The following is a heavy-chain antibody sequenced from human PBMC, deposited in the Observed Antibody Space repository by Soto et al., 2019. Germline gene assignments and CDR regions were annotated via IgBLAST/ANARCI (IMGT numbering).Heavy chain of an antibody. CDR1: GYTFTGYY. J-gene: IGHJ6*02. Sequence: QVQLVQSGAEVKKPGASVKVSCKASGYTFTGYYMHWVRQAPGQGLEWMGWINTNSGGTNYAQKFQGWVTMTRDTSISTAYMELSRLRSDDTAVYYCARAPRFWSGYSGGYGMDVWGQGTTVTVSS. D-gene: IGHD3-3*01. CDR3: ARAPRFWSGYSGGYGMDV. V-gene: IGHV1-2*04. CDR2: INTNSGGT.